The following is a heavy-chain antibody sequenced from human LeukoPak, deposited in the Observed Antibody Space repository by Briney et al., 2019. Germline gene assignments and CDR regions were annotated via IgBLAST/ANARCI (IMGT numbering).Heavy chain of an antibody. CDR2: ISSSSSYI. CDR3: ARDGGTNYYYGMDV. CDR1: GFTFGSYS. D-gene: IGHD3-16*01. V-gene: IGHV3-21*01. Sequence: GGSLRLSCAASGFTFGSYSMNWVRQAPGKGLEWVSSISSSSSYIYYADSVKGRFTISRDNATNSLYLQMNSLRAEDTAVYYCARDGGTNYYYGMDVWGQGTTVTVSS. J-gene: IGHJ6*02.